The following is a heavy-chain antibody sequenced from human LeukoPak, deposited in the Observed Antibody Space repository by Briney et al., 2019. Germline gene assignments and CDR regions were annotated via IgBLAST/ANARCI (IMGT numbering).Heavy chain of an antibody. J-gene: IGHJ6*02. CDR1: GFTVSSNY. Sequence: GGSLRLSCAASGFTVSSNYVSWVRQAPGKGLEWVSVIYSGGSTYYADSVKGRFTISRDNSKNTLYLQMNSLRAEDTAVYYCASFYGSGSYPPYGMDVWGQGTTVTVSS. D-gene: IGHD3-10*01. CDR3: ASFYGSGSYPPYGMDV. CDR2: IYSGGST. V-gene: IGHV3-66*01.